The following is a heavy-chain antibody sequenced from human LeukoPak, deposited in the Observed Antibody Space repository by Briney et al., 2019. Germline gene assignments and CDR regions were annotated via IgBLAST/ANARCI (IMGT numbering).Heavy chain of an antibody. CDR2: IKQDGSEK. CDR1: GFTFSSYW. J-gene: IGHJ6*02. D-gene: IGHD2-15*01. Sequence: GGSLRLSCAASGFTFSSYWMSWVRQAPGKGLEWVANIKQDGSEKYYVDSVKGRFTISRDNAKNSLYLQMNSLRAEDTAVYYCARDYTPTQDYYYYGMDVWGQGTTVTVSS. CDR3: ARDYTPTQDYYYYGMDV. V-gene: IGHV3-7*01.